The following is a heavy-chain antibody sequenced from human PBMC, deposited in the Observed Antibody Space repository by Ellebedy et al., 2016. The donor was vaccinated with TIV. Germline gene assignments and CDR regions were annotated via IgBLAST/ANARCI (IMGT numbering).Heavy chain of an antibody. D-gene: IGHD4-17*01. CDR1: GYTLTELS. CDR3: ARNYGDYVDRLFDY. V-gene: IGHV1-46*01. J-gene: IGHJ4*02. Sequence: ASVKVSCKVSGYTLTELSMHWVRQAPGQGLEWMGIINPSGGSTRYAQKFQGRVTMTRDTSTSTVYMELRSLRSEDTAVYYCARNYGDYVDRLFDYWGQGTLVTVSS. CDR2: INPSGGST.